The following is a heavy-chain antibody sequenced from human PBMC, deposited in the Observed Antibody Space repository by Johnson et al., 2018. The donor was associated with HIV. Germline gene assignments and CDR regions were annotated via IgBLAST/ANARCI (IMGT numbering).Heavy chain of an antibody. CDR1: RFTFSYYG. Sequence: QVQLVESGGGVVQPGASLRLSCSASRFTFSYYGMHWVRQAPGKGLEWVTFIRFNGSHKYYIDSVKGRFTVSRDNSKNTLYLQMKSLRPEDTAVYYCAKESKWESRTPHAFDMWGQGTMVTVSS. J-gene: IGHJ3*02. CDR3: AKESKWESRTPHAFDM. CDR2: IRFNGSHK. V-gene: IGHV3-30*02. D-gene: IGHD1-26*01.